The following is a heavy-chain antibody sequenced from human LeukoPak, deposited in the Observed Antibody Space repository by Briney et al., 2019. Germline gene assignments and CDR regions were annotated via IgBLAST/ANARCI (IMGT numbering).Heavy chain of an antibody. CDR1: GFTFSSYA. D-gene: IGHD3-3*01. CDR2: ISSSSSYI. Sequence: GGSLRLACAASGFTFSSYAMHWVRQAPGKGLEWVSTISSSSSYIYYADSVKGRFTISRDNAKNSLYLQMNSLRAEDTAVYYCASYYDFWSGPLYTWGQGTLVTVSS. CDR3: ASYYDFWSGPLYT. J-gene: IGHJ5*02. V-gene: IGHV3-21*01.